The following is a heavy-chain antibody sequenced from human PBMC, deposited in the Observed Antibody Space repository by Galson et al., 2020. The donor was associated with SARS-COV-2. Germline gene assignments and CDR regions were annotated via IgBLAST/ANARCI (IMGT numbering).Heavy chain of an antibody. Sequence: SETLSLTCAVYGGSFSGHYWSWIRQPPGQGLEWIGASSSSGVTNYSPSLTSRVTIKLDTSKNQFSLHLRSVTAADSGLYYCARGLRGVVPAPILGLGPYYSFYYMDVWGKGTTVIVSS. CDR2: SSSSGVT. V-gene: IGHV4-34*01. CDR1: GGSFSGHY. J-gene: IGHJ6*03. CDR3: ARGLRGVVPAPILGLGPYYSFYYMDV. D-gene: IGHD2-2*01.